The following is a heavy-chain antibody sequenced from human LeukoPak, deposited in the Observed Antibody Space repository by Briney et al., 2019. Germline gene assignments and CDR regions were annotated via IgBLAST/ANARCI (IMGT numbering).Heavy chain of an antibody. V-gene: IGHV3-53*01. CDR2: IYSGGST. CDR3: ARENTYSSSWYYFDY. J-gene: IGHJ4*02. D-gene: IGHD6-13*01. CDR1: GFTVSSNY. Sequence: GGSLRLSCVASGFTVSSNYMSWVRQAPGKGLEWVSVIYSGGSTFYADSVKGRFTISRDNSKNTLYLQMNSLRAEDTAVYYCARENTYSSSWYYFDYWGQGTLVTVSS.